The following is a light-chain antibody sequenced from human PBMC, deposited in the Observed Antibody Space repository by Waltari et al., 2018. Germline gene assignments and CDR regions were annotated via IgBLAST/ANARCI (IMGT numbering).Light chain of an antibody. Sequence: EIVLTQSPGSLSSSPGARVTLPFRASQSVSRALAWYQQKPGQAPRLLIFGASNRATGIPDRFSGSGSETDFSLTISRLEPEDFAVYYCQHYVRLPATFGRGTKVEIK. V-gene: IGKV3-20*01. CDR2: GAS. J-gene: IGKJ1*01. CDR1: QSVSRA. CDR3: QHYVRLPAT.